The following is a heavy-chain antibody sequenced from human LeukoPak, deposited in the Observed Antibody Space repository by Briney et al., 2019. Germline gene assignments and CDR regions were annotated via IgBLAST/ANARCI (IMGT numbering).Heavy chain of an antibody. CDR3: ARDRHCSGGSCYYFDY. CDR2: ISGGGTGS. V-gene: IGHV3-23*01. D-gene: IGHD2-15*01. J-gene: IGHJ4*02. CDR1: GFTFSSYA. Sequence: GGSLRLSCAASGFTFSSYAMSWVRQAPGKGLEWVSSISGGGTGSYYADSVKGRFTISRDNSKNTLYLQMNSLRAEDTAVYYCARDRHCSGGSCYYFDYWGQGTLVTVSS.